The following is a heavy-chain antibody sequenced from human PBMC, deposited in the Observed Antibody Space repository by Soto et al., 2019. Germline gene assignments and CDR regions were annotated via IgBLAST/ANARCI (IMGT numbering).Heavy chain of an antibody. D-gene: IGHD2-21*02. CDR2: ISHHGLKE. CDR1: GFTFRDYG. V-gene: IGHV3-30*03. CDR3: AREVVAPDFYYLDF. J-gene: IGHJ4*02. Sequence: QVQLVESGGGVVRPGRSLRLSCVASGFTFRDYGMHWVRQAPGKGLEWVAGISHHGLKEHYADSVKGRFTISRDDAKKMVFLQMSSLRAEDTAVYFCAREVVAPDFYYLDFWGRGTLVTVSS.